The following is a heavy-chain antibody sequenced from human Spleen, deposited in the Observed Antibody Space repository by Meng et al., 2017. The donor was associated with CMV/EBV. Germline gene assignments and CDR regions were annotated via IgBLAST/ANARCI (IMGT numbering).Heavy chain of an antibody. Sequence: GSLRSNSWWSWVRQPPGKGLEWIGEIDHRGSPNYNPSLKSRVTISVDKSKNQFSLELNFVTAADTAVYFCARSNIVVVPAVGDWFDPWGQGTLVTVSS. CDR1: GSLRSNSW. CDR2: IDHRGSP. V-gene: IGHV4-4*01. D-gene: IGHD2-2*01. CDR3: ARSNIVVVPAVGDWFDP. J-gene: IGHJ5*02.